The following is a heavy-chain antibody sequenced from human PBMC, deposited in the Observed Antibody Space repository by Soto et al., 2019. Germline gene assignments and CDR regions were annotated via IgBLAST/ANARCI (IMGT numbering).Heavy chain of an antibody. J-gene: IGHJ3*02. D-gene: IGHD2-8*01. Sequence: LRLSCAASGFTFSSYAMSWVRQAPGKGLEWVSAISGSGGSTYYADSVKGRFTISRDNSKNTLYLQMNSLRAEDTAVYYCARYSHLNHGVGPDAFDICGQGTMVTVSS. CDR3: ARYSHLNHGVGPDAFDI. CDR1: GFTFSSYA. V-gene: IGHV3-23*01. CDR2: ISGSGGST.